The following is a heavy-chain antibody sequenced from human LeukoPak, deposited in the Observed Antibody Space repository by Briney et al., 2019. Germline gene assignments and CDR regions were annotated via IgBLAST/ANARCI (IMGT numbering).Heavy chain of an antibody. CDR3: ARDSYCSGGSCSYYFDY. CDR2: FDPEDGET. Sequence: ASVKVSCKVSGYTLTELSMHWVRQAPGKGLEWMGGFDPEDGETIYAQKFQGRVTMTEDTSTDTAYMELSSLRSDDTAVYYCARDSYCSGGSCSYYFDYWGQGTLVTVSS. J-gene: IGHJ4*02. V-gene: IGHV1-24*01. D-gene: IGHD2-15*01. CDR1: GYTLTELS.